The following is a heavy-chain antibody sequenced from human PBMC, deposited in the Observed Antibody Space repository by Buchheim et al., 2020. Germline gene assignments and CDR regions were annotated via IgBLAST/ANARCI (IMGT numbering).Heavy chain of an antibody. CDR2: ISAHNGKT. CDR3: AGHNGAWNNWFDP. CDR1: NYTFSTYG. D-gene: IGHD2-8*01. J-gene: IGHJ5*02. V-gene: IGHV1-18*01. Sequence: QVQLVQSGAEVKKPGASVNVSCKASNYTFSTYGITWVRQAPGQGLEWMGWISAHNGKTNYAKKLQGRVTMTTDTPTSTAYMGLTSLRSDDTAVYYCAGHNGAWNNWFDPWGQGTL.